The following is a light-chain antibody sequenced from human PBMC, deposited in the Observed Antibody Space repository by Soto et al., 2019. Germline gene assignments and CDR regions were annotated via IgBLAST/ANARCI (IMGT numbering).Light chain of an antibody. V-gene: IGLV2-14*01. Sequence: QSALTQPASVSGSPGQSITISCTGTSSDVGGYNYVSWYQQHPGKAPKLMIYEVSNRPSGVSNRFSGSKSGNTASLTISGPPAEAEADYYCSSYTSSSTWVFGGGTKVTVL. CDR3: SSYTSSSTWV. J-gene: IGLJ3*02. CDR2: EVS. CDR1: SSDVGGYNY.